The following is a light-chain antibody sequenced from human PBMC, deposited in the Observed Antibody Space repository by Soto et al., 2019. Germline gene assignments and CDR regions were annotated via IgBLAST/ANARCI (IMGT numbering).Light chain of an antibody. CDR2: KNN. CDR3: QSYDNILSGPL. CDR1: GSNVGASYD. Sequence: QSVRTQPPSVSGAPGQTITMSCTGSGSNVGASYDVHWYQVLPGAGPRLLIYKNNNRPSGVPDRFSGSKSGTSASLAITGLRAEDEADYYCQSYDNILSGPLFGGGTKLTVL. J-gene: IGLJ3*02. V-gene: IGLV1-40*01.